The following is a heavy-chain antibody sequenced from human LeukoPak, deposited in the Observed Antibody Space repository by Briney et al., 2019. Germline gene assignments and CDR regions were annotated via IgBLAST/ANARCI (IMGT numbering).Heavy chain of an antibody. Sequence: GGPLRLSCAASGFTFSSYGMHWVRQAPGKGLEWVAFIRYDGSNNYYADSVKGRFTISRDNSKNTLYLQMNSLRAEDTAMYYCAKDSTGEAYYFDYWGQGTLVTVSS. J-gene: IGHJ4*02. CDR3: AKDSTGEAYYFDY. CDR1: GFTFSSYG. D-gene: IGHD1-1*01. CDR2: IRYDGSNN. V-gene: IGHV3-30*02.